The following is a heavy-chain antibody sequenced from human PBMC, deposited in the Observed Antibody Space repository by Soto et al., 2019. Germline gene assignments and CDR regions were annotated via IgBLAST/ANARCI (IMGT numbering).Heavy chain of an antibody. J-gene: IGHJ4*02. CDR3: ANGSGSYYKRLFFDY. V-gene: IGHV4-38-2*01. CDR1: GYSISSGYY. CDR2: IYHSGST. Sequence: SETLSLTCAVSGYSISSGYYWGWIRQPPGKGLEWIGNIYHSGSTYYNPSLKSRVTISVDTSNNQFSLKLSSVTAADTAVHYCANGSGSYYKRLFFDYWGQGTLVTVSS. D-gene: IGHD3-10*01.